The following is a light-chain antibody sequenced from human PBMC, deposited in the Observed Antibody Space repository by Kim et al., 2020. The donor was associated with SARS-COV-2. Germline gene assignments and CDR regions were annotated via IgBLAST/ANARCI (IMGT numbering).Light chain of an antibody. V-gene: IGLV3-19*01. CDR1: SLRSYY. Sequence: ALGQTVRTTCQGDSLRSYYASWYQQNPGQAPVLVIYGKNNRPSGIPDRFSGSSSGNTASLTITGAQAEDEADYYCNSRDSSGKDWVFGGGTKLTVL. J-gene: IGLJ3*02. CDR3: NSRDSSGKDWV. CDR2: GKN.